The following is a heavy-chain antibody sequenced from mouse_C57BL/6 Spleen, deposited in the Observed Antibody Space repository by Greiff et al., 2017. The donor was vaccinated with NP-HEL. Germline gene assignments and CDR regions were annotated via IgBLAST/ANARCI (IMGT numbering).Heavy chain of an antibody. D-gene: IGHD2-4*01. CDR3: ARGGYDYGAQAMDY. Sequence: EVQRVESEGGLVQPGSSMKLSCTASGFTFSDYYMAWVRQVPEKGLEWVANINYDGSSTYYLDSLKSRFIISRDNAKNILYLQISSLKSEDTATYYCARGGYDYGAQAMDYWGQGTSVTVSS. CDR2: INYDGSST. CDR1: GFTFSDYY. J-gene: IGHJ4*01. V-gene: IGHV5-16*01.